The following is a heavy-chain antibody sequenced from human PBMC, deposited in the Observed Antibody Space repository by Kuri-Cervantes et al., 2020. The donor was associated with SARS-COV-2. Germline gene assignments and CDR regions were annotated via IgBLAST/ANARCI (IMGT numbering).Heavy chain of an antibody. J-gene: IGHJ6*03. CDR2: IYNSENT. D-gene: IGHD1/OR15-1a*01. CDR1: GGSISSYY. CDR3: ARWNKVATSEYYHYMDV. Sequence: SETLSLTCTVSGGSISSYYWTWIRRPAGKGLEWIGRIYNSENTRYNPSLNNRVTMSIDTSKNQFSLKLRSVTAADTAVYYCARWNKVATSEYYHYMDVWGKGTTVTVSS. V-gene: IGHV4-4*07.